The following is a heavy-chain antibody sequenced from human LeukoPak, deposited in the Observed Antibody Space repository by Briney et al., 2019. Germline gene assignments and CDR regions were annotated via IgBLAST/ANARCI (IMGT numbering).Heavy chain of an antibody. V-gene: IGHV3-23*01. CDR1: RFTFSSYW. Sequence: GGSLRLSCAASRFTFSSYWMHWVRQAPGKGLEWVSAISGSGGSTYYADSVKGRFTISRDNSKNTLYLQMNSLRAEDTAVYYCAKVSSYYDSSGYYSMGAFDIWGQGTMVTVSS. CDR2: ISGSGGST. CDR3: AKVSSYYDSSGYYSMGAFDI. J-gene: IGHJ3*02. D-gene: IGHD3-22*01.